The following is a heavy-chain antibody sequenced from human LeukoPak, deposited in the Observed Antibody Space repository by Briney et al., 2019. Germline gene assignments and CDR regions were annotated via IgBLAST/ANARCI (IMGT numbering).Heavy chain of an antibody. CDR2: MNPNSGNT. Sequence: ASVKVSCKASGYTFTSYDINWVRQATGQGLEWMGWMNPNSGNTGYAQKFQGRGTMARNTSISTDYIELSSLRSEDTAVYYCAREKYGSGSYSFDYWGQGTLVTVSS. V-gene: IGHV1-8*01. CDR1: GYTFTSYD. J-gene: IGHJ4*02. CDR3: AREKYGSGSYSFDY. D-gene: IGHD3-10*01.